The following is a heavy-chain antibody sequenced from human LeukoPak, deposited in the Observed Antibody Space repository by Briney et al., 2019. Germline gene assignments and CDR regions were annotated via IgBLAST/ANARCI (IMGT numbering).Heavy chain of an antibody. CDR3: TTHPERYDILTGYSQTDY. J-gene: IGHJ4*02. Sequence: GGSLRLSCAASGFTFSNAWMSWVRQAPGKGLEWVGRIKTKTDGETTDYAAPVKGRFTISRDDSKNTLHLQMNSLKTEDTAVYYCTTHPERYDILTGYSQTDYWGQGTLVTVSS. V-gene: IGHV3-15*01. CDR1: GFTFSNAW. D-gene: IGHD3-9*01. CDR2: IKTKTDGETT.